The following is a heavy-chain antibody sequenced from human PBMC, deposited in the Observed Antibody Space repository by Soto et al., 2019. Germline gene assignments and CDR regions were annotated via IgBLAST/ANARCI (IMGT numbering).Heavy chain of an antibody. CDR1: GYTFTSYY. D-gene: IGHD5-18*01. J-gene: IGHJ4*02. Sequence: QVQLVQSGAEVKKPGASVKVSCKASGYTFTSYYMHWVRQAPGQGLEWMGIINPSGGSTSYAQKFQGRVTMTRDTATSTVYMELSSLRSEDTAVYYGARAAAMDLLGDYWGQGTLVTVSS. CDR3: ARAAAMDLLGDY. V-gene: IGHV1-46*03. CDR2: INPSGGST.